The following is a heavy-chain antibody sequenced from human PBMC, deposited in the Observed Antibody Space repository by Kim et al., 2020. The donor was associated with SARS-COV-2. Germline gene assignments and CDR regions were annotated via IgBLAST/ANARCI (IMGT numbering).Heavy chain of an antibody. V-gene: IGHV3-23*01. D-gene: IGHD3-10*01. CDR1: GFTFTSYV. CDR3: AIRYGSGFPLDP. J-gene: IGHJ5*02. Sequence: GGSLRLSCTGSGFTFTSYVMSWVRQAPGKGLEWVSSIRGSGDNTWYADSVKGRFTISKDNSKNTMYVQMNSLRAEDTAVYYCAIRYGSGFPLDPWGQGTL. CDR2: IRGSGDNT.